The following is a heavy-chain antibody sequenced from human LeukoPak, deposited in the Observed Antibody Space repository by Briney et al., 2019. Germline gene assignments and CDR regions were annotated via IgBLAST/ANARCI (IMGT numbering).Heavy chain of an antibody. CDR3: AREGGSGWYSGWFDP. CDR1: GFTFDDYA. Sequence: GRSLRLSCAASGFTFDDYAMHWVRQAPGKGLEWVSGISWNSGSIGYADSVKGRFTISRDNAKNSLYLQMNSLRAEDTALYYCAREGGSGWYSGWFDPWGQGTLVTVSS. CDR2: ISWNSGSI. D-gene: IGHD6-19*01. V-gene: IGHV3-9*01. J-gene: IGHJ5*02.